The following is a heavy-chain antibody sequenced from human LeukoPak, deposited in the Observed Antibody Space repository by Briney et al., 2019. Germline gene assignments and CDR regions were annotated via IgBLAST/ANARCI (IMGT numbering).Heavy chain of an antibody. CDR2: MNPNSGNT. CDR3: VRNAGYSNSDY. CDR1: GYTFTSYD. J-gene: IGHJ4*02. V-gene: IGHV1-8*03. D-gene: IGHD4-11*01. Sequence: ASVKVSCKASGYTFTSYDINWVRQATGQGLEWMGWMNPNSGNTGYAQKFQGRVTITRNTSISTAYMELSSLRSEDTAVYYCVRNAGYSNSDYWGQGTLVTVSS.